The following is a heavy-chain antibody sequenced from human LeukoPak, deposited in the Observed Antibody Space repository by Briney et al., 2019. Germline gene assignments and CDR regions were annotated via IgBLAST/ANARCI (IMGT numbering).Heavy chain of an antibody. V-gene: IGHV4-38-2*02. Sequence: SETLSLTCTVSGYSISSGYYWGWIRQPPGKGLEWIGSIYHSGSTYYNPSLKSRVTISVDTSKNQFSLKLGSVTAADTAMYYCARDSSSGYYPGLYFQHWGQGTLVTVSS. CDR1: GYSISSGYY. CDR2: IYHSGST. CDR3: ARDSSSGYYPGLYFQH. D-gene: IGHD6-19*01. J-gene: IGHJ1*01.